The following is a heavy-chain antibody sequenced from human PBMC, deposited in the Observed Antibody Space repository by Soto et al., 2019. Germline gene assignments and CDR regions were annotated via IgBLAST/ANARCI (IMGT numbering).Heavy chain of an antibody. CDR1: GFTVSRNY. CDR3: AKVYTSGWSYYHYGMDV. D-gene: IGHD6-19*01. CDR2: ISGSGGST. J-gene: IGHJ6*02. Sequence: DVQLVETGGDLIQSGGSLRLSCAASGFTVSRNYMNWVRQAPGKGLEWVSVISGSGGSTFYADSVKGRFTISRDNSKNTLSLQMNGLRAEDTAVYYCAKVYTSGWSYYHYGMDVWGQGTTVTVSS. V-gene: IGHV3-53*02.